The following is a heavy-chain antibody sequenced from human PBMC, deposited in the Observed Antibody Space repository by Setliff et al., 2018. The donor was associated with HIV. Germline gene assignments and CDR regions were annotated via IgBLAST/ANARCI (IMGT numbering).Heavy chain of an antibody. CDR1: GYTFTTYG. CDR3: ARLGSGWSDSYYYAMDI. CDR2: ISPNFGHT. J-gene: IGHJ6*02. V-gene: IGHV1-18*04. D-gene: IGHD6-19*01. Sequence: ASVKVSCKASGYTFTTYGIPWVRQAPGHGLEWMGWISPNFGHTKYAQKFLDRVTMTIDTATSRAYMELRGLRSDDTAVYFCARLGSGWSDSYYYAMDIWGQGTTVTVSS.